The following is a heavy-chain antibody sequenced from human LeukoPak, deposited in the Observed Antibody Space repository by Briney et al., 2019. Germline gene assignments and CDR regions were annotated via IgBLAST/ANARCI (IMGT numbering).Heavy chain of an antibody. V-gene: IGHV5-51*01. CDR1: GYSFTSYW. CDR2: IDPSDSET. D-gene: IGHD5-18*01. CDR3: ARQTAMGRSGDY. Sequence: GESLKISCKGSGYSFTSYWIGWVRQMPGKGLEWMGIIDPSDSETRYTPSFQGQVTISVDKSLTTADLQWNSLKASDTAMYYCARQTAMGRSGDYWGQGTLVTVSS. J-gene: IGHJ4*02.